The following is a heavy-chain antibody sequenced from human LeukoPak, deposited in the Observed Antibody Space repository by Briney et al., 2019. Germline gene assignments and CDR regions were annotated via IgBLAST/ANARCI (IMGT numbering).Heavy chain of an antibody. CDR1: GFIFSNYA. D-gene: IGHD6-19*01. V-gene: IGHV3-23*01. CDR3: VKGPRPDITVAHTVEN. Sequence: GGSLILSCAASGFIFSNYAMSWVRQVPGRGLEWVSTISSRGDSTYVADSVKGRFTISRDNSKNSLYLQINTVRAEDTAVYYCVKGPRPDITVAHTVENWGQGTLVTVSS. J-gene: IGHJ4*02. CDR2: ISSRGDST.